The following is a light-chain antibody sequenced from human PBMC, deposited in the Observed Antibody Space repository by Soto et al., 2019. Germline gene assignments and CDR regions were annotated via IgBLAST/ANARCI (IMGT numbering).Light chain of an antibody. CDR1: QDISSD. CDR3: QQLNTSPIT. CDR2: AAS. J-gene: IGKJ5*01. Sequence: DIQLTQSPSFLSASVGDRVTINCRASQDISSDLAWYQQKPGKAPKLLIYAASTLQSGVPSRFSGGGSGTEFTLTISSLQPEDFATYYCQQLNTSPITFGHGTRLEIK. V-gene: IGKV1-9*01.